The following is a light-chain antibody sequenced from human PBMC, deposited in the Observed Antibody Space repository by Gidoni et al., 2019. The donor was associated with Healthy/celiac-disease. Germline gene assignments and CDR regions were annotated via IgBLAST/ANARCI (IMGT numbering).Light chain of an antibody. V-gene: IGKV1-5*01. Sequence: DIQMTQSPSTLSASVGDRVTITCRSSQRISSWLAWYQQKPGTAPKLLIYDASSLESGLPSRFSGSGSGTEFTLTISSLQPDDFATYYCQQYNSYSPLTFGGGTKVEIK. CDR1: QRISSW. CDR2: DAS. CDR3: QQYNSYSPLT. J-gene: IGKJ4*01.